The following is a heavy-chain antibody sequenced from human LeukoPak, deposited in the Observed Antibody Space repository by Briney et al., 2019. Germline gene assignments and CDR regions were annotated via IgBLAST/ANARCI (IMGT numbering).Heavy chain of an antibody. CDR2: ISSSSSYI. V-gene: IGHV3-21*01. CDR3: ARAVLAAKSEHWFDS. CDR1: GFTFSSYS. Sequence: PGGSLRLSCAASGFTFSSYSMNWVRQAPGKGLEWVSSISSSSSYIYYADSVKGRFTISRDNAKNSLYLQMNSLRAEDTAVYYCARAVLAAKSEHWFDSWGQGTLVTVSS. D-gene: IGHD6-25*01. J-gene: IGHJ5*01.